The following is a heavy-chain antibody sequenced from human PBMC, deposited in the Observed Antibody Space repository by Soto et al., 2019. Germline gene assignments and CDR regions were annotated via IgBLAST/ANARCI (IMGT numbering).Heavy chain of an antibody. V-gene: IGHV4-61*08. CDR2: VYYTGST. J-gene: IGHJ6*02. CDR1: GASAGRGGYD. Sequence: SDTQSLLSHVSGASAGRGGYDWSSFRQPPVHGLESIAVVYYTGSTNYKPSLKSRVTISLDTGKNQFCLKLNSVTAADAAVYHRARGSDGDSVGFYYYAMDVCGQVTTVTLSS. CDR3: ARGSDGDSVGFYYYAMDV. D-gene: IGHD4-17*01.